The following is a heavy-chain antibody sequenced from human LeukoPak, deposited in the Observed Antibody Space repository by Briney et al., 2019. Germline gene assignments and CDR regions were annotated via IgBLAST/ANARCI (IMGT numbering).Heavy chain of an antibody. CDR1: GLTLSTNY. D-gene: IGHD3-3*01. CDR3: ARSENYDFWSGYYIGH. Sequence: GGSLRLSCEASGLTLSTNYMNWVRQAPGKGLEWVSVIYTGGTTYYADSVKGRFTISRDNSKNTLYLQMNNLRAEDTAVYYCARSENYDFWSGYYIGHWGQGTLVTVSS. CDR2: IYTGGTT. J-gene: IGHJ4*02. V-gene: IGHV3-53*01.